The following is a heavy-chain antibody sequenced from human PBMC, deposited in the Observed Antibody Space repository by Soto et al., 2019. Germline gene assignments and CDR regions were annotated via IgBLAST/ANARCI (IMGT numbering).Heavy chain of an antibody. J-gene: IGHJ4*02. V-gene: IGHV3-64*04. CDR2: ISGSGGST. D-gene: IGHD3-16*01. CDR3: AKVRRNYDYVWGPFDY. CDR1: GFTFSSYA. Sequence: GGSLRLSCSASGFTFSSYAMHWVRQAPGKGLEYVSAISGSGGSTYYADSVKGRFTISRDNSKNTLYLQMNSLRAEDTAVYYCAKVRRNYDYVWGPFDYWGQGTLVTVSS.